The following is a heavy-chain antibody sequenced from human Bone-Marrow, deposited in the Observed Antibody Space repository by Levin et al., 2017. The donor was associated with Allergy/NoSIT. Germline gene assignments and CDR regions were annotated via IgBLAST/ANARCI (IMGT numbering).Heavy chain of an antibody. CDR2: VSGAGGGT. CDR1: GFTFKIYA. D-gene: IGHD6-6*01. J-gene: IGHJ4*02. V-gene: IGHV3-23*01. Sequence: PGGSLRLSCAASGFTFKIYAMTWVRQAPGKGLEWVSTVSGAGGGTYYADSVRGRFTISRDNSKNTLYLQMNSLRAEDTAVFYCAKGIHPYSSSEPTLYAKAPFDYWGQGALVTVSS. CDR3: AKGIHPYSSSEPTLYAKAPFDY.